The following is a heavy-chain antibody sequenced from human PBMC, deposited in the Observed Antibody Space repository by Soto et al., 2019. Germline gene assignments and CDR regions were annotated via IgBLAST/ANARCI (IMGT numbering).Heavy chain of an antibody. CDR3: AKDPGGDYDGVGAFDI. CDR1: GFTFDDYA. J-gene: IGHJ3*02. V-gene: IGHV3-9*01. D-gene: IGHD4-17*01. CDR2: ISWNSGSI. Sequence: EVQLVESGGGLVQPGRSLRLSCAASGFTFDDYAMHWVRQAPGKGLEWVSGISWNSGSIGYADSVKGRFTISRDNAKNSLYLQMNSLRAEDTALYYCAKDPGGDYDGVGAFDIWGQGTMVTVSS.